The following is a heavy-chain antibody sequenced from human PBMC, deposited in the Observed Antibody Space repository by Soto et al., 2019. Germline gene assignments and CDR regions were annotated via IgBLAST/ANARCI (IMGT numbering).Heavy chain of an antibody. Sequence: SGTLSLTCAINGVSFFGYYWSWIRQPPGKGLEWIGEINHSGSTNYNPSLKSRVTISVDTSKNQFSLKLSSVTAADTAVYYCARNGRTMVRGVKRQGDYW. CDR3: ARNGRTMVRGVKRQGDY. V-gene: IGHV4-34*01. CDR1: GVSFFGYY. D-gene: IGHD3-10*01. J-gene: IGHJ4*01. CDR2: INHSGST.